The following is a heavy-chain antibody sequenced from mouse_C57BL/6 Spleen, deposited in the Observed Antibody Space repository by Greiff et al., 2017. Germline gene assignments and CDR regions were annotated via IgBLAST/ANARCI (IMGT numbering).Heavy chain of an antibody. Sequence: QVQLQQSGAELVRPGASVKLSCKASGYTFTDYYINWVKQRPGQGLEWIARIYPGSGNTYYNEKFKGKATLTAEKSSSTAYMQLSSLTSEDSAVYFCARWDYGSSFDYWGQGTTLTVSS. D-gene: IGHD1-1*01. CDR2: IYPGSGNT. CDR1: GYTFTDYY. CDR3: ARWDYGSSFDY. J-gene: IGHJ2*01. V-gene: IGHV1-76*01.